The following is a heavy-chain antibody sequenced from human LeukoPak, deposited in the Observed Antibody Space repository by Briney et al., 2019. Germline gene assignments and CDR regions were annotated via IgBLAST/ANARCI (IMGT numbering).Heavy chain of an antibody. V-gene: IGHV4-59*01. CDR3: ARTYYDFWSGYSGAFDI. J-gene: IGHJ3*02. CDR2: IYYSGST. D-gene: IGHD3-3*01. Sequence: SETLSLTCTVSGGSISSYYWSWIRQPPGKGLEWIGHIYYSGSTNYNPSLKSRVTISVDTSKNQFSLKLSSVTAADTAVYYCARTYYDFWSGYSGAFDIWGQGTMVTVSS. CDR1: GGSISSYY.